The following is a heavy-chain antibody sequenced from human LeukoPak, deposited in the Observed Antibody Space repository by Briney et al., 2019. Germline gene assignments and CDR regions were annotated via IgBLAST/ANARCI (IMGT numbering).Heavy chain of an antibody. J-gene: IGHJ4*02. V-gene: IGHV3-30-3*01. Sequence: PGRCLRLSCAASGFTFSSYAMHWVRQAPGKGLEWVAVILYDGSNKYYADSVKGRFTISRDNSKNTLYLQMNSLRAEDTAVYYCARDRGGIRSFYGDFVFDYWGQGTLVTVSS. D-gene: IGHD4-17*01. CDR1: GFTFSSYA. CDR2: ILYDGSNK. CDR3: ARDRGGIRSFYGDFVFDY.